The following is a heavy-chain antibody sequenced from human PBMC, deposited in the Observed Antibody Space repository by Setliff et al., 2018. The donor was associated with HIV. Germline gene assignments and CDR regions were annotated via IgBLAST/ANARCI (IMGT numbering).Heavy chain of an antibody. J-gene: IGHJ4*02. CDR1: GYSVSSGYY. D-gene: IGHD1-7*01. CDR3: ARRGIIAGTTDF. Sequence: KPSETLSLTCAVSGYSVSSGYYWAWIRQPPEKGLEWIGNILYGGTTFYNQSLNGRVTISVDTSKNQFSLKLTSVTAADTAVYYCARRGIIAGTTDFWGQGTPVTVSS. CDR2: ILYGGTT. V-gene: IGHV4-38-2*01.